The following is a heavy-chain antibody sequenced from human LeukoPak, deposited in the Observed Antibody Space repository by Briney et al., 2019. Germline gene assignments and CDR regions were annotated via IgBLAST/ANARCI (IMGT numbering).Heavy chain of an antibody. Sequence: GVPLRLPCVASGFTFSSHGMHWVRQAPGKGLEGVAFIVYDGSDKYFADAVKGRFTISRENSKNRLFLQMNSLRPEDTAVYYCAKGPHRLYFFDYWGQGTLVTVSS. CDR2: IVYDGSDK. V-gene: IGHV3-30*02. CDR1: GFTFSSHG. J-gene: IGHJ4*02. CDR3: AKGPHRLYFFDY. D-gene: IGHD2-15*01.